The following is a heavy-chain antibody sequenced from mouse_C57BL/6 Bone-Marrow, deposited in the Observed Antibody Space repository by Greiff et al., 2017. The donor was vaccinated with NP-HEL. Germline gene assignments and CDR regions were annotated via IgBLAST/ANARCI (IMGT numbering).Heavy chain of an antibody. Sequence: DVKLVESGGDLVKPGGSLKLSCAASGFTFSSYGMSWVRQTPDKRLEWVATISSGGSYTYYPDSVKGRFTISRDNAKNTLYLQMSSLKSEDTAMYYCARTTVKGSAMDYWGQGTSVTVSS. J-gene: IGHJ4*01. CDR2: ISSGGSYT. V-gene: IGHV5-6*02. CDR3: ARTTVKGSAMDY. D-gene: IGHD1-1*01. CDR1: GFTFSSYG.